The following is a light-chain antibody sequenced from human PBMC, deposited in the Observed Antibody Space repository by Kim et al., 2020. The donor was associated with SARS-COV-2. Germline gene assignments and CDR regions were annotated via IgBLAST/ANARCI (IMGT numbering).Light chain of an antibody. CDR1: QSIGTD. J-gene: IGKJ2*01. V-gene: IGKV6-21*02. CDR3: HQSSALLYT. Sequence: EIVLTQSPDFQSVTPKEKVTITCRASQSIGTDLHWYQQKPNQSPKLLIKSASQSISGVPSRFSGSGSGTHFTLSIDSLEAEDAATYYCHQSSALLYTFGQGTKLEIK. CDR2: SAS.